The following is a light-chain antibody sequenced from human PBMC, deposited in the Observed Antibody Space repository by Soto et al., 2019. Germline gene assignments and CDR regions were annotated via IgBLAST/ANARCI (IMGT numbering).Light chain of an antibody. V-gene: IGKV3-20*01. J-gene: IGKJ1*01. Sequence: EIVLTQSPGTLSLSPGERATLSCRASQSINSRYLAWYQQKPGQAPRLLIYGASGRATGIPDRFSGSGSGTDFTLTISRLEPDDFAVYYCQQFDNSPQTFGQGTKVEIK. CDR2: GAS. CDR3: QQFDNSPQT. CDR1: QSINSRY.